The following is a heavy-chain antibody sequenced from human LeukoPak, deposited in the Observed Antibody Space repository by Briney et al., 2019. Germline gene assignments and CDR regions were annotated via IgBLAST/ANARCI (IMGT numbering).Heavy chain of an antibody. CDR3: ARSGLATCHY. V-gene: IGHV3-23*01. J-gene: IGHJ4*02. D-gene: IGHD3-10*01. Sequence: GWSLRLSYQASGFIFTDYAMSWVRQAPGKGLEWVSSINNGAGATFFADSVKGRFTISRDDSRGMVYLQMNSLTAEDTAVYYCARSGLATCHYWGQGTLVTVSS. CDR1: GFIFTDYA. CDR2: INNGAGAT.